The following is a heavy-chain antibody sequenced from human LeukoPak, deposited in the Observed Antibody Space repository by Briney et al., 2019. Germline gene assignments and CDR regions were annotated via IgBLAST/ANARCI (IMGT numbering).Heavy chain of an antibody. CDR3: ARGNNYRSDC. CDR1: GYTFTVYS. D-gene: IGHD3-10*01. CDR2: INLSSGGT. V-gene: IGHV1-2*06. J-gene: IGHJ4*02. Sequence: ASVTVSCKASGYTFTVYSIHWVRQAPGQGLEWMGRINLSSGGTNYAQKFQGRVTMTRDTSISTAYIDLSSLRSDDTAVYYCARGNNYRSDCWGQGTLVTVSS.